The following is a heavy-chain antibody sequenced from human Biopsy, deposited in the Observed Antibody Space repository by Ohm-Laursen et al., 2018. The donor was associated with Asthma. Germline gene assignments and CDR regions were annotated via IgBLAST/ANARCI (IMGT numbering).Heavy chain of an antibody. V-gene: IGHV1-3*01. Sequence: GASVKVSCKASGYTFIHFAIHWVRQAPRQRLEWMGWINAGDGNTKYSQKFQGRVTITRDTSVSTAYMDLRSLRSEDTAMYYCARTYYDFLTGQVNDAFALWGQGTMVTVSS. D-gene: IGHD3-9*01. CDR1: GYTFIHFA. J-gene: IGHJ3*01. CDR3: ARTYYDFLTGQVNDAFAL. CDR2: INAGDGNT.